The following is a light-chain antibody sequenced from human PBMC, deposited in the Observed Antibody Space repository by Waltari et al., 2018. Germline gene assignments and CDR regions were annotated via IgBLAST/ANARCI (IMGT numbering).Light chain of an antibody. Sequence: EIVLTQSPDTLSLSPGDRATLSCRASQSVRSSSLAWYQQKPGQAPRLLIYGPSSRATGIPDRFSGSGSGTDFTLTISRLEPEDFAVYYCQQYGSSPAYTFGQGTRLEIK. CDR2: GPS. CDR3: QQYGSSPAYT. V-gene: IGKV3-20*01. CDR1: QSVRSSS. J-gene: IGKJ2*01.